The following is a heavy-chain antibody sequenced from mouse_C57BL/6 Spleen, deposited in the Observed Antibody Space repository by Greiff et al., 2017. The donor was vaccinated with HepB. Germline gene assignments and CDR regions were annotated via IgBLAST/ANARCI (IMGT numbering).Heavy chain of an antibody. CDR2: ISSGGSYT. CDR3: ARHGLVGGFMDY. V-gene: IGHV5-6*01. D-gene: IGHD1-1*02. Sequence: EVQGVESGGDLVKPGGSLKLSCAASGFTFSSYGMSWVRQTPDKRLEWVATISSGGSYTYYPDSVKGRFTISRDNAKNTLYLQMSSLKSEDTAMYYCARHGLVGGFMDYWGQGTSVTVSS. CDR1: GFTFSSYG. J-gene: IGHJ4*01.